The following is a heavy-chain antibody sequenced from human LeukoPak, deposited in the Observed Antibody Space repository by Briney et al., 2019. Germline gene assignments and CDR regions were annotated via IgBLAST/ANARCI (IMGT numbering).Heavy chain of an antibody. Sequence: GESLRISCKGSGYIFTSYWITWVRQMPGKGLEWMGMIDPTDSYTNYSPSFQGHVTISTDKSISTSYLQWSSLKASDTAIYYCARRGRSSSNFDFWGQGTLVTVSS. CDR1: GYIFTSYW. J-gene: IGHJ4*02. CDR3: ARRGRSSSNFDF. CDR2: IDPTDSYT. V-gene: IGHV5-10-1*01. D-gene: IGHD6-6*01.